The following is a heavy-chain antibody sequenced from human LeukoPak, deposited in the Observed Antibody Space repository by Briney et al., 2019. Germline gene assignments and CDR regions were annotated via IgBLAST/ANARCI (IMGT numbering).Heavy chain of an antibody. D-gene: IGHD3-10*01. Sequence: SETLSLTCTVSGGSISSYYWSWIRQPAGKGLEWIGRIYTSGSTNYNPSLKSRVTISVDTSKNQFSLKLSSVTAADTAVYYCARVGGWFGELLNYFDYWGQGTLVTVSS. J-gene: IGHJ4*02. CDR3: ARVGGWFGELLNYFDY. V-gene: IGHV4-4*07. CDR2: IYTSGST. CDR1: GGSISSYY.